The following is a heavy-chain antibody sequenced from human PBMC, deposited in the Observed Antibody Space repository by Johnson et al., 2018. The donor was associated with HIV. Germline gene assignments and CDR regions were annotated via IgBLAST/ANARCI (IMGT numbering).Heavy chain of an antibody. V-gene: IGHV3-30*03. Sequence: QVQLVESGGGLVKPGGSLRISCEASGMIFSNLWFNWVRQAPGKGLEWVAVISYDGSNKYYVDSVKGRFTISRDSSKNTLYLQMNSLRPEDTAVYYCARDAYYGSGSYSQRNTFDVWGQGTMVAVSS. D-gene: IGHD3-10*01. CDR2: ISYDGSNK. J-gene: IGHJ3*01. CDR1: GMIFSNLW. CDR3: ARDAYYGSGSYSQRNTFDV.